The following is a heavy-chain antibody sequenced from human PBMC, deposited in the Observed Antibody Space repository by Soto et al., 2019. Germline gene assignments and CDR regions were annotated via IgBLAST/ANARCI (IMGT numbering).Heavy chain of an antibody. CDR2: IFYRGSP. D-gene: IGHD2-21*01. Sequence: QLHLQESGSGLVTPSETLSLACTVSGVSISSSSNFWGWIRQPPGKQLEWIGSIFYRGSPYYNPSLTSRLTISVATSKNRVALKLNSVTAADTAVYFCASNVDCIAANSFHFWGQVTLVAVSS. CDR3: ASNVDCIAANSFHF. V-gene: IGHV4-39*01. J-gene: IGHJ4*02. CDR1: GVSISSSSNF.